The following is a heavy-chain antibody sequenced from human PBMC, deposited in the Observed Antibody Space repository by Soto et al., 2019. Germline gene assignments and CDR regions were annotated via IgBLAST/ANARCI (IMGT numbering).Heavy chain of an antibody. D-gene: IGHD3-9*01. CDR2: ISSSSSTI. CDR1: GFTFSSYS. CDR3: ARDGLRYDILTGYYTIDAFDI. J-gene: IGHJ3*02. V-gene: IGHV3-48*01. Sequence: GGSLRLSCAASGFTFSSYSMNWVRQAPGKGLEWVSYISSSSSTIYYADSVKGRFTISRDNAKNSLYLQMNSLRAEDTAVYYCARDGLRYDILTGYYTIDAFDIWGQGTMVTVSS.